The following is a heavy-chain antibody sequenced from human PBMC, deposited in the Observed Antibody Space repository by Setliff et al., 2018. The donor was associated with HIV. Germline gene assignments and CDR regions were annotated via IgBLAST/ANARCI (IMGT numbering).Heavy chain of an antibody. Sequence: PGGSLRLSCAASGFTFTSYWMSWVRQAPGKGLEWVANIKQDGTEKNYVDSVKGRFTISRDNSKNSLYLQMNSLRAEDTAVYYCARELQWSRYGGREEEDYWGQGTLVTVSS. CDR3: ARELQWSRYGGREEEDY. CDR1: GFTFTSYW. CDR2: IKQDGTEK. J-gene: IGHJ4*02. D-gene: IGHD1-26*01. V-gene: IGHV3-7*01.